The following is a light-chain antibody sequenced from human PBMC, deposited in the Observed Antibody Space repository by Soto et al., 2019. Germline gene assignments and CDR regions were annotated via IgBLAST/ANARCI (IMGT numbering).Light chain of an antibody. V-gene: IGKV1-9*01. CDR2: GAS. CDR3: QQLNTYPIT. Sequence: IQLTQSPSSLSASVGDRVTITCRASQGISSYLAWYQQKPGKPPKLLIYGASTLEGGVPFRFSGSGSGTDFNLIISSVQPEDFSTYYCQQLNTYPITFGQGTRLEIK. J-gene: IGKJ5*01. CDR1: QGISSY.